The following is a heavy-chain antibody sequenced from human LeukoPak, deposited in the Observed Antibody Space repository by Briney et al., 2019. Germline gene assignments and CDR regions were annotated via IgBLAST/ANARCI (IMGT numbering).Heavy chain of an antibody. CDR3: VRKASYYDSSEDGYFDL. V-gene: IGHV3-23*01. J-gene: IGHJ2*01. CDR2: ICSSGGTT. Sequence: GGSLRLSCAASGFTFSSYAMTLVRQAPGKGLEWVSGICSSGGTTYHADSVKGRFTISRDNSKNTLYLQMNSLRAEDTAVYYCVRKASYYDSSEDGYFDLWGRGTLVTVSS. CDR1: GFTFSSYA. D-gene: IGHD3-22*01.